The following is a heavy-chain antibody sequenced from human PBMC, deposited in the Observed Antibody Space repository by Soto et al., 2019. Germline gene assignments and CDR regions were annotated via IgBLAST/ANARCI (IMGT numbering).Heavy chain of an antibody. V-gene: IGHV4-30-2*01. CDR2: IYHSGST. CDR1: GGSISSGGYS. CDR3: ARVPDR. Sequence: SETLSLTCAVSGGSISSGGYSWIWIRQPPGKGLEWIGYIYHSGSTYYNPSLKSRVTISVDRSKNQFSLKLSSVTAAATAVYYCARVPDRWGQGTLVTVSS. J-gene: IGHJ5*02. D-gene: IGHD2-2*01.